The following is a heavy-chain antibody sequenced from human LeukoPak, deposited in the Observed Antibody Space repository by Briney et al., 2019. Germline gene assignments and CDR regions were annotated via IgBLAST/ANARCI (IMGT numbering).Heavy chain of an antibody. CDR2: IYYSGST. D-gene: IGHD3-3*01. CDR1: GGSFSSGSYY. CDR3: ARVRIKGDFWSGYYIGYYYFDY. J-gene: IGHJ4*02. V-gene: IGHV4-61*01. Sequence: SETLSLTCTVSGGSFSSGSYYWSWIRQPPGKGLEWTGYIYYSGSTNYNPSLKSRVTISVDTSKNQFSLKLSSVTAADTAVYYCARVRIKGDFWSGYYIGYYYFDYWGQGTLVTVSS.